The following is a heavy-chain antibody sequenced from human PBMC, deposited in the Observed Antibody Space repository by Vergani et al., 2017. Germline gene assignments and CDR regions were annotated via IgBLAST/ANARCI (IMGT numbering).Heavy chain of an antibody. CDR2: IRPYTGHT. Sequence: QVQLVQSGAELKKPGASVSVSCKGSSHTFQTYGISWVRQAPGKGLEWMAWIRPYTGHTIYAQKFQDRVTMTADTSTNTAYMELKSLRSDDTAVYFCARVAPSNAEVTPTAFDVWGQETMVTVSS. V-gene: IGHV1-18*01. CDR3: ARVAPSNAEVTPTAFDV. D-gene: IGHD2-15*01. J-gene: IGHJ3*01. CDR1: SHTFQTYG.